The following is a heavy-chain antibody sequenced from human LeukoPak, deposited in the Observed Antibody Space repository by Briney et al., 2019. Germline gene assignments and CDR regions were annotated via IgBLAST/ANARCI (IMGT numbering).Heavy chain of an antibody. J-gene: IGHJ4*02. CDR3: ARGRYGWLPFDY. Sequence: ASVKVSCKASGGTFSSYAINWVRQATGQGLEWMGWMNPNSGNTGYAQKFQGRVTMTRNTSISTAYMELSSLRSEDTAVYYCARGRYGWLPFDYWGQGTLVTVSS. CDR2: MNPNSGNT. CDR1: GGTFSSYA. V-gene: IGHV1-8*02. D-gene: IGHD3-16*01.